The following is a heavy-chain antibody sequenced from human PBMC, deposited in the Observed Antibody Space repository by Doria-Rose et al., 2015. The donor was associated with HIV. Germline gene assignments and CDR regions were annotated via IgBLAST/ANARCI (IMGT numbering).Heavy chain of an antibody. V-gene: IGHV2-26*01. CDR2: IFSDDER. J-gene: IGHJ4*01. Sequence: QESGPVLVKPTETLTLTCTVSGVSLSSPGMGVSWIRQPPGKALEWLANIFSDDERSYKTSLKSRLTISSGTSKSQVVLTMTDMDPVDTATYYCARIKSSRWYHKYYFDFWGHGTLVIVSA. D-gene: IGHD6-13*01. CDR1: GVSLSSPGMG. CDR3: ARIKSSRWYHKYYFDF.